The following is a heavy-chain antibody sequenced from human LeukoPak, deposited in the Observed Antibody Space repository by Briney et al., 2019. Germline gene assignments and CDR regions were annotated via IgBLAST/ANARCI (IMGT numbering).Heavy chain of an antibody. CDR1: GGSISSSSYY. CDR2: IYHSGST. Sequence: SETLSLTCTVSGGSISSSSYYWGRIRQPPGKGLEWIGEIYHSGSTNYNPSLKSRVTISVDKSKNQFSLKLSSVTAADTAVYYCARGLEMATVGFDYWGQGTLVTVSS. V-gene: IGHV4-39*07. D-gene: IGHD5-24*01. J-gene: IGHJ4*02. CDR3: ARGLEMATVGFDY.